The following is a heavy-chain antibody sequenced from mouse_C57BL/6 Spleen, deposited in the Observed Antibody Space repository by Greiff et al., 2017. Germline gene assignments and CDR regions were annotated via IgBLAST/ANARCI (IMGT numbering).Heavy chain of an antibody. D-gene: IGHD2-3*01. V-gene: IGHV14-4*01. CDR1: GFNIKDDY. Sequence: EVQLQQSGAELVRPGASVKLSCTASGFNIKDDYMHWVKQRPEQGLEWIGWIDPENGDTAYASKFQGKATITADTSSNTAYLQLSSLTSEDTAVYYCTTRWLLRAMDYWGQGTSVTVSS. J-gene: IGHJ4*01. CDR3: TTRWLLRAMDY. CDR2: IDPENGDT.